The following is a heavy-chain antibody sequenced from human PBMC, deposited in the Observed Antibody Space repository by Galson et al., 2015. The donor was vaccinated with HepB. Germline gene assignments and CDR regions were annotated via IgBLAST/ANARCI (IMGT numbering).Heavy chain of an antibody. CDR2: ISGSGGST. J-gene: IGHJ3*02. V-gene: IGHV3-23*01. CDR3: AKGGYRPMATRASDAFDI. D-gene: IGHD5-24*01. Sequence: SLRLSCAASGFTFSSYAMSWVRQAPGKGLEWVSAISGSGGSTYYADSVKGRFTISRDNSKNTLYLQMNSLRAEDTAVYYCAKGGYRPMATRASDAFDIWGQGTMVTVSS. CDR1: GFTFSSYA.